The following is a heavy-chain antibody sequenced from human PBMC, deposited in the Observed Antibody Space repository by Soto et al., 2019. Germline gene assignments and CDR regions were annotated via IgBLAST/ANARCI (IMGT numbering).Heavy chain of an antibody. V-gene: IGHV3-23*01. CDR3: AKDFDSDETSHGPNDY. Sequence: EVHLLESGGGLVQPGESLRLSCAASGFTFSSYGMSWVRQAPGKGLEWASIISGSGDAKYYADSVKGRFTISRDNSKNTMYLQMDSLRGEDTAVYYCAKDFDSDETSHGPNDYWGQGTLVTVSS. CDR1: GFTFSSYG. D-gene: IGHD3-22*01. CDR2: ISGSGDAK. J-gene: IGHJ4*02.